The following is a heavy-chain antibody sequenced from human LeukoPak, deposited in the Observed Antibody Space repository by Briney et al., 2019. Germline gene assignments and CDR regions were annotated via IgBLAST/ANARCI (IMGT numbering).Heavy chain of an antibody. V-gene: IGHV1-18*01. Sequence: ASVKVSCKASGYTFTSYGISWVRQPPGQGLEWMGWISSYNGNTNYAQKLQGRVTMTTDTSTSTAYTELRSLRSDDTAVYYCARDLAAYYYGSGSPRNDYWGQGTLVTVSS. CDR1: GYTFTSYG. J-gene: IGHJ4*02. CDR2: ISSYNGNT. D-gene: IGHD3-10*01. CDR3: ARDLAAYYYGSGSPRNDY.